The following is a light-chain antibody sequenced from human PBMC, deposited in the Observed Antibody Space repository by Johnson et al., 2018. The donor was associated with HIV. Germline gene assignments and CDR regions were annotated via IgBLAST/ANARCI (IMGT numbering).Light chain of an antibody. J-gene: IGLJ1*01. CDR3: GTWDSSLSAGV. CDR2: ENN. Sequence: QSVLTQPPSVSAAPGHKVTISCSGSSSNIGNNYVSWYQQLPGTAPKLLIYENNKRPSGIPDRFSGSKSGTSATLGITGLQTGDEADYYCGTWDSSLSAGVCGTGTKVTVL. V-gene: IGLV1-51*02. CDR1: SSNIGNNY.